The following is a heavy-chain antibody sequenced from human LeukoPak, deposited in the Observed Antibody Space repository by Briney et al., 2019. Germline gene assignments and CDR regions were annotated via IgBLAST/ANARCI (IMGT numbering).Heavy chain of an antibody. J-gene: IGHJ5*02. CDR2: IYWNDDK. V-gene: IGHV2-5*01. Sequence: SGPTLVNPTQTLTLTCTFSGFSLSTSGVGVGWIRQPPGKALEWLALIYWNDDKRYSPSLKSRLTITKDTSKNQAVLTMTNMDPVDTATYYCAHTYFYGDYVDWFDPWGQGTLVTVSS. D-gene: IGHD4-17*01. CDR3: AHTYFYGDYVDWFDP. CDR1: GFSLSTSGVG.